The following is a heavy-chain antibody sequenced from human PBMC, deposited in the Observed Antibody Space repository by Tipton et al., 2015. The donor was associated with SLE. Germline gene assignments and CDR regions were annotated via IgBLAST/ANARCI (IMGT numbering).Heavy chain of an antibody. V-gene: IGHV4-39*07. CDR1: GGSISSSSYY. J-gene: IGHJ6*02. Sequence: LRLSCTVSGGSISSSSYYWGWIRQPPGKGLEWIGSIYYSGSTYYNPSLKSRVTISVDTSKNQFSLKLSSVTAADTAVYYCARVGKGAFYYDSSGYSYYYYYYGMDVWGQGTTVTVSS. CDR3: ARVGKGAFYYDSSGYSYYYYYYGMDV. CDR2: IYYSGST. D-gene: IGHD3-22*01.